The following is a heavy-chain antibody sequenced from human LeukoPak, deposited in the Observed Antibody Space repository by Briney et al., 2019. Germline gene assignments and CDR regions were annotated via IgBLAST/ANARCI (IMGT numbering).Heavy chain of an antibody. V-gene: IGHV4-30-4*08. J-gene: IGHJ4*02. D-gene: IGHD3-22*01. CDR3: ARDSHRQDSSGYYWFDY. Sequence: PSETLSLTCTVSGGSISSGDYYWSWIRQPPGKGLEWIGYIYYSGSTYYNPSLKSRVTISVDTSKNQFSLKLSSVTAADTAVYYCARDSHRQDSSGYYWFDYWAREPWSPSPQ. CDR2: IYYSGST. CDR1: GGSISSGDYY.